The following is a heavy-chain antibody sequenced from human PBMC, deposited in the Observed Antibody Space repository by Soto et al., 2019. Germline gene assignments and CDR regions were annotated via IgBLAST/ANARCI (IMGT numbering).Heavy chain of an antibody. CDR3: ARGREDNVVVAARHYDAFDI. V-gene: IGHV1-69*08. CDR2: TIPMVGTS. CDR1: GGTFRSYT. Sequence: QVQLVQSGAEVKKPGSSVKVSCKASGGTFRSYTLSWVRQAPGQGLEWMGRTIPMVGTSKYAQRFQGRVTITADKSTSTAYMELSSLRSEDTAVYYCARGREDNVVVAARHYDAFDIWGQGTMVTVSS. D-gene: IGHD2-15*01. J-gene: IGHJ3*02.